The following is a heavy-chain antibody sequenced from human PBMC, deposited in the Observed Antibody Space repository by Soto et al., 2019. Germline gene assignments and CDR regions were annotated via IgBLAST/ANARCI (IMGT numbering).Heavy chain of an antibody. CDR2: ISYDGSNK. J-gene: IGHJ1*01. V-gene: IGHV3-30*18. D-gene: IGHD2-15*01. CDR3: AKDRDIVVVVAALQH. Sequence: QVQLVESGGGVGQPGRSLRLSCAASGFTFSSYGMHWVRQAPGKGLEWVAVISYDGSNKYYADSVKGRFTISRDNSKNTLYLQMNSLRAEDTAVYYCAKDRDIVVVVAALQHWGQGTLVTVSS. CDR1: GFTFSSYG.